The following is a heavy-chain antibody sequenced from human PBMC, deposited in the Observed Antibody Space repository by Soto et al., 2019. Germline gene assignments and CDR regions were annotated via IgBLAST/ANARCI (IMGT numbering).Heavy chain of an antibody. J-gene: IGHJ5*02. CDR2: ISAYNDNI. CDR1: GYTFTSYA. Sequence: ASVKVSCKASGYTFTSYAVSWVRQAPGQGLEWMGWISAYNDNIKYAQKFQGRVTMTTDTSMSTVYMELRSLRSDDTAVYFCARFDWLSAWFDPWGQGTPVTVSS. D-gene: IGHD3-9*01. CDR3: ARFDWLSAWFDP. V-gene: IGHV1-18*01.